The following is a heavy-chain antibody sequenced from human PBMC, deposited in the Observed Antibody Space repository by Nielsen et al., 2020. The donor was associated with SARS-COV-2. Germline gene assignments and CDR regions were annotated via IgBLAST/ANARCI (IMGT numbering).Heavy chain of an antibody. D-gene: IGHD6-19*01. CDR1: GFTFSDYG. CDR3: ARDPYKSGWYIFDF. Sequence: GESLKISCAASGFTFSDYGMHWLRQAPGKGLEWVAVIWFDGSQRYYAESVRGRFTISRDNSKDTLYLEMDSLRVEDTAIYYCARDPYKSGWYIFDFWGQGTLATVSS. CDR2: IWFDGSQR. V-gene: IGHV3-33*01. J-gene: IGHJ4*02.